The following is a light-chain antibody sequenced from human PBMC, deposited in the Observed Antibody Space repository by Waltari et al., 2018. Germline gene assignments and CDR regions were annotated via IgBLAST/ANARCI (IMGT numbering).Light chain of an antibody. CDR2: SAY. Sequence: VILIQSPTTLSLSPGERATLSCRASQSVGSSVAWYHQKPGQAPRLLILSAYSRATGIPDRFSGSGSGTEFTLTISSLEPEDVGIYHCFQHSSGLSFGQGTEVEI. CDR1: QSVGSS. CDR3: FQHSSGLS. J-gene: IGKJ2*03. V-gene: IGKV3-11*01.